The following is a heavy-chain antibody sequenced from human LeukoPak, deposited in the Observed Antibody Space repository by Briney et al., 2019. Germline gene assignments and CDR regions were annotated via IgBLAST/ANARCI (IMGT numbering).Heavy chain of an antibody. D-gene: IGHD1-26*01. CDR1: GGSISSSSYY. V-gene: IGHV4-39*01. J-gene: IGHJ3*02. CDR2: MYYSGST. CDR3: ARQGGGGRAFDI. Sequence: PSETLSLTCTVSGGSISSSSYYWGWIRQPPGKGLEWIGTMYYSGSTYYNPSLKSRVTISIDTSKNQFSLELSSVTATDTAIYYCARQGGGGRAFDIWGQGTMVTVSS.